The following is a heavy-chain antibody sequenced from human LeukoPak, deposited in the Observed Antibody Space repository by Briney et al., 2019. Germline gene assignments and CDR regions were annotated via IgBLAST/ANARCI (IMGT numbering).Heavy chain of an antibody. V-gene: IGHV3-21*01. J-gene: IGHJ4*02. CDR3: ARGGYDFWSGYYPFDY. D-gene: IGHD3-3*01. CDR2: ISSSSSYI. Sequence: GGSLRLSCAASGFTFSSYSMNWVRQAPGKGLEWVSSISSSSSYIYYADSVKGRFTISGDNAKNSLYLQMNSLRAEDTAVYYCARGGYDFWSGYYPFDYWGQGTLVTVSS. CDR1: GFTFSSYS.